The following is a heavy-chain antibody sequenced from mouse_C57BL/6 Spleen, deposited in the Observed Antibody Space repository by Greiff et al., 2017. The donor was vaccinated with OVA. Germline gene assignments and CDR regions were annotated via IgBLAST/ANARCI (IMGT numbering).Heavy chain of an antibody. V-gene: IGHV1-22*01. D-gene: IGHD2-12*01. CDR3: ARGYSWYFDV. Sequence: EVKLMESGPELVKPGASVKMSCKASGYTFTDYNMHWVKQSHGKSLEWIGYINPNNGGTSYNQKFKGKATLTVNKSSSTAYMELRSLTSEDSAVYYCARGYSWYFDVWGTGTTVTVSS. CDR2: INPNNGGT. CDR1: GYTFTDYN. J-gene: IGHJ1*03.